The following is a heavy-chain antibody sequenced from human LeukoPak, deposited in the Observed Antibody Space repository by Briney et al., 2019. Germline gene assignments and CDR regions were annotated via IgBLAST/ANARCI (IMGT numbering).Heavy chain of an antibody. Sequence: GGSLRLSCAASGFTVSSNYMSWVRQAPGKGLEWVSVIYNGGTTYYADSVEGRFTISRDNSKNTLYLQMNGLRAEDTAVYYCARDGVDYDSSGYYPRFDPWGQGTLVTVSS. CDR1: GFTVSSNY. CDR2: IYNGGTT. D-gene: IGHD3-22*01. CDR3: ARDGVDYDSSGYYPRFDP. J-gene: IGHJ5*02. V-gene: IGHV3-53*01.